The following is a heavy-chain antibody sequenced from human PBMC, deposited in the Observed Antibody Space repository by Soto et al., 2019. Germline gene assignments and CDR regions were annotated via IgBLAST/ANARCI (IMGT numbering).Heavy chain of an antibody. Sequence: PSETLSLTCTVSGGSISSYYWSWIRQPPGKGLEWIGYIYYSGSTNYNPSLKSRVTISVDTSKNQFSLKLSSVTAADTAVYYCAREISSSWYYNWFDPWGQGTLVTVS. CDR3: AREISSSWYYNWFDP. J-gene: IGHJ5*02. D-gene: IGHD6-13*01. CDR2: IYYSGST. V-gene: IGHV4-59*01. CDR1: GGSISSYY.